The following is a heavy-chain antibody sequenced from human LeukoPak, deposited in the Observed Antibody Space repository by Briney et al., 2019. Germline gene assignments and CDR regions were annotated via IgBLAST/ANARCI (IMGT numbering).Heavy chain of an antibody. D-gene: IGHD2-2*01. CDR3: ARVKYHLQNWFDP. V-gene: IGHV4-30-4*01. Sequence: PSETLSLTCTVSGGSISSGDYYWSWIRQPPGKGLEWIGYIYYSGSTYYNPSLKSRVTISVDTSKNQFSLKLSSVTAADTAVYYCARVKYHLQNWFDPWGQGTLVTVSS. CDR1: GGSISSGDYY. CDR2: IYYSGST. J-gene: IGHJ5*02.